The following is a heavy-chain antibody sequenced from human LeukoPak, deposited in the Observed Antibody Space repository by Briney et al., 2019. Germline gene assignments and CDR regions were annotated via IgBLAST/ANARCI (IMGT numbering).Heavy chain of an antibody. CDR2: IDHSGST. CDR1: GGSFSGYY. CDR3: ASGRDGYNPTDAFDI. D-gene: IGHD5-24*01. Sequence: PSETLSLTCAVYGGSFSGYYWSWIRQPPGKGLEWIGEIDHSGSTNYNPSLKSRVTISVDTSKNQFSLKLSSVTAADTAVYYCASGRDGYNPTDAFDIWGQGTMVTVSS. V-gene: IGHV4-34*01. J-gene: IGHJ3*02.